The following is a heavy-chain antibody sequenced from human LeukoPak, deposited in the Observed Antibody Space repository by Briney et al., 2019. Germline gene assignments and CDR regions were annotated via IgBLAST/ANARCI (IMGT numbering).Heavy chain of an antibody. CDR3: ARRYISNGDYLDH. Sequence: ASVKVSCKASGYTFSTYGISWVRQAPGQGLGWMGWITVYNGDTNYAQKLQGRVTMTTDTSTSTAYMELRSLRSDDTAVYYCARRYISNGDYLDHWGQGTLVTVSS. D-gene: IGHD3-3*02. V-gene: IGHV1-18*01. CDR2: ITVYNGDT. J-gene: IGHJ4*02. CDR1: GYTFSTYG.